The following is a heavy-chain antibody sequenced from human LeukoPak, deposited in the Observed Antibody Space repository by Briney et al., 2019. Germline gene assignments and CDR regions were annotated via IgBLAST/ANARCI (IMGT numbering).Heavy chain of an antibody. D-gene: IGHD3-3*01. J-gene: IGHJ5*02. CDR1: GGTFSSYA. V-gene: IGHV1-69*05. Sequence: SVKVSCKASGGTFSSYAISWVRQAPGQGLEWMGGIIPIFGTANYAQKFQGRVTITTDESTSTDYMELSSLRSEDTAVYYCARSGAILARGAPYYDFWIHPSNWFDPWGQGTLVTVSS. CDR2: IIPIFGTA. CDR3: ARSGAILARGAPYYDFWIHPSNWFDP.